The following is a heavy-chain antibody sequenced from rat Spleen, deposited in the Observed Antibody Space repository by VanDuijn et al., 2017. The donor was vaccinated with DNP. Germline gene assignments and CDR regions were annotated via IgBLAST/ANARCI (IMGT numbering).Heavy chain of an antibody. D-gene: IGHD4-1*01. CDR1: GYSITSNY. V-gene: IGHV3-1*01. J-gene: IGHJ4*01. CDR2: ISYSGST. Sequence: EVQLQESGPGLVKPSPSLPLTCSVPGYSITSNYWGWIRKFPGNKMEWIGHISYSGSTSYNPSLKSRITITRDTSKNQFFLQLNSVTTEDTATYYCARLGASADAMDAWGQGTSVTVSS. CDR3: ARLGASADAMDA.